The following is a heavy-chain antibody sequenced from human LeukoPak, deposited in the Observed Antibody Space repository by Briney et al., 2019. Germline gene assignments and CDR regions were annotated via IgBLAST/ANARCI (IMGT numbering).Heavy chain of an antibody. V-gene: IGHV3-7*01. CDR3: AKVAKYYYGSETYYFFEQ. Sequence: GGSLRLSCAASGFTFTTYWMSWVRQAPGRGLEWVANIKQDGTEKYYVDSVKGRFTISRDNARNSLELQMNSLRVEDTAVYYCAKVAKYYYGSETYYFFEQWGQGTPVTASS. J-gene: IGHJ4*02. CDR2: IKQDGTEK. D-gene: IGHD3-10*01. CDR1: GFTFTTYW.